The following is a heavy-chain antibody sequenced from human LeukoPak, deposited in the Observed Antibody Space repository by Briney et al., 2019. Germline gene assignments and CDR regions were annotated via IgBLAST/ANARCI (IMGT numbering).Heavy chain of an antibody. Sequence: GGSLRLSCATSGFSFISYGMSWVRQAPGKGLEWVSSISGTGGRTYYADSVKGRFTISRDNSKNTLYLQMNSLRAEDTAVYYCARDHFGYYYYYYGMDVWGQGTTVTVSS. CDR1: GFSFISYG. J-gene: IGHJ6*02. CDR3: ARDHFGYYYYYYGMDV. V-gene: IGHV3-23*01. CDR2: ISGTGGRT. D-gene: IGHD5-18*01.